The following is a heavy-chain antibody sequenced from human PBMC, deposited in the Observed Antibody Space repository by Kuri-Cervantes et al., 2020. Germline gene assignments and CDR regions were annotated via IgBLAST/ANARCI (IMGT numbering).Heavy chain of an antibody. Sequence: GESLKISCAASGFTFSSYAMSWVRQAPGKGLEWVSVIYSGGSTYYADSVKGRFTISRDNSKNTLYLQMNSLRAEDTAVYYCARAPYDFWSGYFIGYGVDVWGQGTTVTVSS. CDR3: ARAPYDFWSGYFIGYGVDV. V-gene: IGHV3-66*01. CDR2: IYSGGST. D-gene: IGHD3-3*01. J-gene: IGHJ6*02. CDR1: GFTFSSYA.